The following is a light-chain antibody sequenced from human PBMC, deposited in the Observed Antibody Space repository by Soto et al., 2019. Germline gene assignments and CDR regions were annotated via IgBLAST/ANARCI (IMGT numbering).Light chain of an antibody. CDR3: HQYGSSPPT. CDR2: AAS. CDR1: QSVTRSY. Sequence: EIVLTQSPGTLSLSPGERATLSCRASQSVTRSYLAWYQHKPGQAPRLLIYAASRMATGIPDRFTGSGSGPDFTLTISRLGPDDFAVYYCHQYGSSPPTFGGGTKVEIK. V-gene: IGKV3-20*01. J-gene: IGKJ4*01.